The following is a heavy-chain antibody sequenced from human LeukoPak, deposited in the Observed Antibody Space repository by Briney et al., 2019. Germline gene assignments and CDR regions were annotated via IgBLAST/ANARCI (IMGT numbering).Heavy chain of an antibody. J-gene: IGHJ4*02. V-gene: IGHV3-23*01. CDR2: ISGSGGST. CDR1: GFTFSSYA. Sequence: GGSLTLSCAASGFTFSSYAMSWVRQAPGKGLEWVSAISGSGGSTYYADSVKGRFTISRDNSKNTLYLQMNSLRAEDTAVYYCAKDGVYSSSWYDFDYWGQGTLVTVSS. D-gene: IGHD6-13*01. CDR3: AKDGVYSSSWYDFDY.